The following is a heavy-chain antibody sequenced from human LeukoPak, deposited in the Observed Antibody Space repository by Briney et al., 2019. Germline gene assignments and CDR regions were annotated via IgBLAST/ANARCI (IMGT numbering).Heavy chain of an antibody. V-gene: IGHV3-23*01. D-gene: IGHD1-26*01. J-gene: IGHJ3*02. CDR1: GFTFSSYA. CDR3: AKFSSGSYYGGAFDI. Sequence: GGSLRLSCAASGFTFSSYAMSWVRQVPGKGLEWVSAISGSGGSTYYADSVKGRFTISRDNSKNTLYLQMNSLRAEDTAVYYCAKFSSGSYYGGAFDIWGQGTMVTVSS. CDR2: ISGSGGST.